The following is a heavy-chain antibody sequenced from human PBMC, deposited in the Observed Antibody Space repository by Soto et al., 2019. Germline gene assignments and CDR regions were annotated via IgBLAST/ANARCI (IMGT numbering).Heavy chain of an antibody. Sequence: GASVKVSCKASGYTFTSYDINWVRQATGQGIEWMGWMNPNSGNTGYAQKFQGRVTMTRNTSISTAYMEPSSLRSEDTAVYYCARDCSSTSCRYWFDPWGQGTLVTVSS. J-gene: IGHJ5*02. D-gene: IGHD2-2*01. CDR3: ARDCSSTSCRYWFDP. V-gene: IGHV1-8*01. CDR1: GYTFTSYD. CDR2: MNPNSGNT.